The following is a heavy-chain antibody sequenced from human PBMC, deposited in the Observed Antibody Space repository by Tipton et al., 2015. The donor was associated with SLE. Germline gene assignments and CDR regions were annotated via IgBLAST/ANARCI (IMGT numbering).Heavy chain of an antibody. CDR2: IRYDGSNK. V-gene: IGHV3-30*02. D-gene: IGHD1-20*01. CDR1: GFTFSSYG. J-gene: IGHJ3*02. Sequence: SLRLSCAASGFTFSSYGMHWVRQAPGKGLEWVAFIRYDGSNKYYADSVKGRFTISRDNSKNTLYLQMNSLRAEDTAVYYCAKGEYNWNHDAFDIWGQGTMVTVSS. CDR3: AKGEYNWNHDAFDI.